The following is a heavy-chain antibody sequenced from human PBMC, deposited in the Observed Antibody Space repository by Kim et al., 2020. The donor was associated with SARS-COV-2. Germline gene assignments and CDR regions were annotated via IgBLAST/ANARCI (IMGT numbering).Heavy chain of an antibody. J-gene: IGHJ6*02. CDR2: ISWDGGST. CDR3: AKDKAVAGKGGGYGMDV. V-gene: IGHV3-43*01. D-gene: IGHD6-19*01. Sequence: GGSLRLSCAASGFTFDDYTMHWVRQAPGKGLEWVSLISWDGGSTYYADSVKGRFTISRDNSKNSLYLQMNSLRTEDTALYYCAKDKAVAGKGGGYGMDVWGQGTTVTVSS. CDR1: GFTFDDYT.